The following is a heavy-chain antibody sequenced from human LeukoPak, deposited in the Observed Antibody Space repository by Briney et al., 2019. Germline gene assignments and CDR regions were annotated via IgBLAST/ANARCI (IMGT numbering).Heavy chain of an antibody. J-gene: IGHJ4*01. CDR3: ARDHRYAFDN. CDR2: IGISSGNT. CDR1: GFNFIDYS. D-gene: IGHD5-12*01. Sequence: GGSMRLSCAASGFNFIDYSMNWVRQAHGKVLEWISYIGISSGNTKYADSVKGRFTISRDKARNSLYLQMNSLRVEDTAVYYCARDHRYAFDNWGHGTLVTVSS. V-gene: IGHV3-48*01.